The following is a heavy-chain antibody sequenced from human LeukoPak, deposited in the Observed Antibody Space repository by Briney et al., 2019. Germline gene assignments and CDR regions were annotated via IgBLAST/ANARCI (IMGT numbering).Heavy chain of an antibody. Sequence: GGSLRLSCAASGFTFNSYSMSWVRQAPGKGLEWVSAISGSGGSTYYADSVKGRFTISRDNSKNTLYLQMNSLRAEDTAVYYCAKDQITVVTNPFDYWGQGTLVTVSS. V-gene: IGHV3-23*01. CDR2: ISGSGGST. CDR3: AKDQITVVTNPFDY. J-gene: IGHJ4*02. D-gene: IGHD4-23*01. CDR1: GFTFNSYS.